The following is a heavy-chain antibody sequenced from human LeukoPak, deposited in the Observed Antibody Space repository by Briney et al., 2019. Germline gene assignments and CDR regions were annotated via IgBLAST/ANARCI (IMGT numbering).Heavy chain of an antibody. CDR2: IYSGGST. CDR1: GFTVSSNY. Sequence: GGSLRLSCAASGFTVSSNYMSWVRQAPGKGLEWVSVIYSGGSTYYADSVKGRFTLSRDNSKNTLSLQMNNPRAEDTAVYYCARGQRAHVEWSSYMDVWGKGTTVTVSS. V-gene: IGHV3-53*05. D-gene: IGHD3-3*01. CDR3: ARGQRAHVEWSSYMDV. J-gene: IGHJ6*03.